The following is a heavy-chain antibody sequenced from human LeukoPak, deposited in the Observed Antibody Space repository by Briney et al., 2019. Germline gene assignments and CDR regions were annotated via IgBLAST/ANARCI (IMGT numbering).Heavy chain of an antibody. J-gene: IGHJ4*02. CDR2: IYYSGST. Sequence: PSETLSLTCGVSGGSISNYYWSWIRQPPGKGLEWIGYIYYSGSTNYNPSLKSRVTISVDTSKNQFSLKLSSVTAADTAVYYCAREGRDGLLRYYFDYWGQGTLVTVSS. D-gene: IGHD2-15*01. V-gene: IGHV4-59*01. CDR1: GGSISNYY. CDR3: AREGRDGLLRYYFDY.